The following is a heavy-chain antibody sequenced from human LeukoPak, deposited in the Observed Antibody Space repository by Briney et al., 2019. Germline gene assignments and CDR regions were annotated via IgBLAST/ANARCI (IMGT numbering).Heavy chain of an antibody. CDR2: IYHSGST. J-gene: IGHJ4*02. CDR3: XXXXXXYNGNFDY. D-gene: IGHD1-1*01. V-gene: IGHV4-4*02. CDR1: GGSXXXSNW. Sequence: XXXSGGSXXXSNWWSWIRPPPGKGLEWIGEIYHSGSTXYNPSLKSRVTISLDXSKNQFYMKLTSVTAADTAVYYXXXXXXXYNGNFDYWGQGTLVTVSS.